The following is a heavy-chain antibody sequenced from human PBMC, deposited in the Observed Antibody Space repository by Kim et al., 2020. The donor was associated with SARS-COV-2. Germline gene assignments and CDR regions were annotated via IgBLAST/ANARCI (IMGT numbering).Heavy chain of an antibody. CDR3: ASLIAVAGLGWFDP. J-gene: IGHJ5*02. V-gene: IGHV4-39*01. CDR2: IYYSGST. Sequence: SETLSLTCTVSGGSISSSSYYWGWIRQPPGKGLEWIGSIYYSGSTYYNPSLKSRVTISVDTSKNQFSLKLSSVTAADTAVYYCASLIAVAGLGWFDPWGQRTLVTVSS. D-gene: IGHD6-19*01. CDR1: GGSISSSSYY.